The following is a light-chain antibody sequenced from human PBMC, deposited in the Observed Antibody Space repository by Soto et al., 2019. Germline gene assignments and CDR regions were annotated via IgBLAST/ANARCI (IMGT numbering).Light chain of an antibody. V-gene: IGKV3-15*01. Sequence: EIVMTQSPATLSVSPGERATLSCRASQSVSSSLAWYQQKPGQAPRLLIHGASTRATSIPARFSGSGSGTEFTLTISSLQSGDFAVYYCQQYYNWPPDTFGGGTKVDIK. J-gene: IGKJ4*01. CDR2: GAS. CDR1: QSVSSS. CDR3: QQYYNWPPDT.